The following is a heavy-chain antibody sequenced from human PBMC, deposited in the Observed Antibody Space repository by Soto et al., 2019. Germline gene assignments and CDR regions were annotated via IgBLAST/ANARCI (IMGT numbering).Heavy chain of an antibody. CDR3: ARERGSGGMDV. V-gene: IGHV3-33*01. CDR2: IWYDGSNK. J-gene: IGHJ6*02. D-gene: IGHD7-27*01. CDR1: GFTFSSYG. Sequence: ESGGGVVQPGRYLRLSCAASGFTFSSYGMHWVRQAPGKGLEWVAVIWYDGSNKYYADSVKGRFTISRDNSKNTLYLQMNSLRAEDTAVYYCARERGSGGMDVWGQGTTVTVSS.